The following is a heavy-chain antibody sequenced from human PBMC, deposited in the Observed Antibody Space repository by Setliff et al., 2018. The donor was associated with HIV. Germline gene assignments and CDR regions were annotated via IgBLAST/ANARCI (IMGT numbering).Heavy chain of an antibody. V-gene: IGHV4-38-2*01. CDR1: SYSISSGYY. CDR2: IYHGGST. D-gene: IGHD6-25*01. CDR3: ARGPPRTSAYSRYYYYYMDV. J-gene: IGHJ6*03. Sequence: TSETLSLTCAVSSYSISSGYYWVWIRQPPGKGLEWIGSIYHGGSTYYNPSLKSRVTISVDTSKNQFSLKLSSVTAADTAIYYCARGPPRTSAYSRYYYYYMDVWGKGTTVTVSS.